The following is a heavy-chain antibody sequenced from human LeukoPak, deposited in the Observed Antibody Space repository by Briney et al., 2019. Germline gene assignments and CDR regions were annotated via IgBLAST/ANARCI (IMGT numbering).Heavy chain of an antibody. CDR3: ARHWRYNIGWDDSGGQ. CDR1: GYSFTDYW. D-gene: IGHD6-19*01. V-gene: IGHV5-51*01. CDR2: IYPGDSGT. J-gene: IGHJ4*02. Sequence: GESLKISCKGSGYSFTDYWIGWVRQTPGKGLQWMGIIYPGDSGTKYSPSFQGQVTMSVDKSISTAYLQWDSLKASDTAMYYCARHWRYNIGWDDSGGQWGQGTLVTVSS.